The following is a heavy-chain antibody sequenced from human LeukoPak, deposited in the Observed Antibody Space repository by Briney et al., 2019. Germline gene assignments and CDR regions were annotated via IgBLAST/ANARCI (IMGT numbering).Heavy chain of an antibody. Sequence: GGSLRLSCAASGFIFSGYEMNWVRQAPGKGLEWVSYISISGTTIYNADSEGRFTITRDNAKNSLYLQMNSLRAKDTAVYYCARGGSSGYNYNAFDIWGRGTMVTVSS. J-gene: IGHJ3*02. V-gene: IGHV3-48*03. D-gene: IGHD3-22*01. CDR2: ISISGTTI. CDR3: ARGGSSGYNYNAFDI. CDR1: GFIFSGYE.